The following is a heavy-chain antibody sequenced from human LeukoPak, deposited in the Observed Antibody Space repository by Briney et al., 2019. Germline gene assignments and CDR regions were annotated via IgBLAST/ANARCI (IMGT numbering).Heavy chain of an antibody. D-gene: IGHD2-2*01. Sequence: SETLSLTCGVYGGSFSGYYWSWIRQPPGKGLEWIGEINHSGSTNYNPSLKSRVTISVDTSKNQFSLKLSSVTAADTAVYYCARGDGVVPAVTGPRSPYYYMDVRGKGTTVTVSS. CDR1: GGSFSGYY. V-gene: IGHV4-34*01. CDR2: INHSGST. CDR3: ARGDGVVPAVTGPRSPYYYMDV. J-gene: IGHJ6*03.